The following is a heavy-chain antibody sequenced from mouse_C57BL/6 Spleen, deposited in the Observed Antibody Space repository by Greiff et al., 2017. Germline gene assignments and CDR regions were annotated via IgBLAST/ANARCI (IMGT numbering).Heavy chain of an antibody. CDR3: ASCYYGSRPKPFAY. J-gene: IGHJ3*01. D-gene: IGHD1-1*01. Sequence: QVQLQQPGAELVKPGASVKMSCKASGYTFTSYWITWVKQRPGQGLEWIGDIYPGSGSTNYNEKFKSKATLTVDTSSSTAYMQLSSLTSEDSAVYYCASCYYGSRPKPFAYWGQGTLVTVSA. V-gene: IGHV1-55*01. CDR1: GYTFTSYW. CDR2: IYPGSGST.